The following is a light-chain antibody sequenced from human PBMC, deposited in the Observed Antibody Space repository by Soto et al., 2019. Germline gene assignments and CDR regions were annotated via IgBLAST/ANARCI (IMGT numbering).Light chain of an antibody. Sequence: GDRVTITCRASQDIRNDLGWYQQKPGKTPKLLIFAASSLQSGVPSRFSGSGSGTDFTHTISSLQPEDFATYYCLQDFNYPWTFGQGTKVEIE. V-gene: IGKV1-6*01. CDR2: AAS. CDR3: LQDFNYPWT. J-gene: IGKJ1*01. CDR1: QDIRND.